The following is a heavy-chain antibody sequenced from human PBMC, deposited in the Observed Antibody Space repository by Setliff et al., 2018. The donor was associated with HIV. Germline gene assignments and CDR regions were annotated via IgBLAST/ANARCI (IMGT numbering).Heavy chain of an antibody. Sequence: ASETLSLTCTVSGDSIGDYYWNWIRQLAGKGLEWIGRVYASAYSNYNPSLKSRVTMSVDTSQNQFSLKLRSVNAADTAVYYCARDWVTRSNYYGSGSPWYFDFWGRGILVTVSS. CDR2: VYASAYS. CDR3: ARDWVTRSNYYGSGSPWYFDF. CDR1: GDSIGDYY. J-gene: IGHJ2*01. D-gene: IGHD3-10*01. V-gene: IGHV4-4*07.